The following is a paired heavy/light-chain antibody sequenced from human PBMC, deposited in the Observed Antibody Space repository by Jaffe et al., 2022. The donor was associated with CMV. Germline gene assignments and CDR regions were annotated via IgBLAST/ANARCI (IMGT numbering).Light chain of an antibody. Sequence: QPVLTQSSSASASLGSSVKLTCTLSSGHSSYIIAWHQQQPGKAPRYLMKLEGSGSYNKGSGVPDRFSGSSSGADRYLTISNLQSEDEADYYCETWDSNTVVFGGGTKLTVL. CDR2: LEGSGSY. V-gene: IGLV4-60*03. CDR3: ETWDSNTVV. J-gene: IGLJ2*01. CDR1: SGHSSYI.
Heavy chain of an antibody. D-gene: IGHD3-9*01. CDR2: IKSKTDGGTT. CDR3: TTAERLRYFDWLLLWGGDPQIYMDV. CDR1: GFTFSNAW. V-gene: IGHV3-15*01. J-gene: IGHJ6*03. Sequence: EVQLVESGGGLVKPGGSLRLSCAASGFTFSNAWMSWVRQAPGKGLEWVGRIKSKTDGGTTDYAAPVKGRFTISRDDSKNTLYLQMNSLKTEDTAVYYCTTAERLRYFDWLLLWGGDPQIYMDVWGKGTTVTVSS.